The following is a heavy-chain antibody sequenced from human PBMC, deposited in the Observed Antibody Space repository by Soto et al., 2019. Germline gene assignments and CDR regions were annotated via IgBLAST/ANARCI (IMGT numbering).Heavy chain of an antibody. CDR2: ISSSSSTI. V-gene: IGHV3-48*02. D-gene: IGHD1-26*01. CDR1: GFTFSSYS. J-gene: IGHJ5*02. CDR3: AGLKQWELGRFDP. Sequence: EVQLVESGGGLVQPGGSLRLSCAASGFTFSSYSMNWVRQAPGKGLEWVSYISSSSSTIYYADSVKGRFTISRDNAKNSLYLQMNSLRDEDTAVYYCAGLKQWELGRFDPWGQGTLVTDSS.